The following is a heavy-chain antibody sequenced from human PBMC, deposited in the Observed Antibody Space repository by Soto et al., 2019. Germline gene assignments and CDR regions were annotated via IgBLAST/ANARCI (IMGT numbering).Heavy chain of an antibody. CDR3: ARGSSGWYGASYYYYGMDV. V-gene: IGHV1-2*04. CDR1: GYTFTGYY. Sequence: ASVKVSCKASGYTFTGYYIHWVRQAPGQGREWMGWINPNSGGTNYAQKFQGWVTMTRDTSISTAYMELSRLRSDDTAVYYCARGSSGWYGASYYYYGMDVWGQGTTVTVSS. D-gene: IGHD6-19*01. CDR2: INPNSGGT. J-gene: IGHJ6*02.